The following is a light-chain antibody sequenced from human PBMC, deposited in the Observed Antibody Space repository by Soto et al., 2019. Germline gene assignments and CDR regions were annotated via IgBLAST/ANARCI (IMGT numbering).Light chain of an antibody. CDR1: QSVGSD. Sequence: EIVMTQSPATLSVSPGERATLSCRASQSVGSDLAWYQQKPGQAPRLVIYSASRRATGFPGRFSGSGSGTDFTLTISRLEPEDFAVYYCQQYGSLITFGQGTRLEIK. V-gene: IGKV3-20*01. CDR2: SAS. J-gene: IGKJ5*01. CDR3: QQYGSLIT.